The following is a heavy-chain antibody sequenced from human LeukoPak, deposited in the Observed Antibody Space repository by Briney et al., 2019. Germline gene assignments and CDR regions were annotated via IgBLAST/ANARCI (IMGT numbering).Heavy chain of an antibody. CDR1: GFTFSTYI. D-gene: IGHD3-3*01. V-gene: IGHV3-21*01. CDR2: ISSSSSYI. Sequence: GGSLRLSCAASGFTFSTYIMNWVRQAPGKGLEWVSSISSSSSYIYYADSVKGRFTISRDNAKNSLYLQMNSLRAEDTAVYYCAREGDFWSGYLDYWGQGTLVTVSS. CDR3: AREGDFWSGYLDY. J-gene: IGHJ4*02.